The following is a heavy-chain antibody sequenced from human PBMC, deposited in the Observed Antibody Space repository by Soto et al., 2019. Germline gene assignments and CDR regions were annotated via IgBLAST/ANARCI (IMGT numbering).Heavy chain of an antibody. V-gene: IGHV1-46*01. CDR2: INPNGGGT. CDR1: GYKFINHY. Sequence: ASVKVSCKASGYKFINHYMHWVRQVPGVGLEWMGIINPNGGGTDYSQKFQGRVTMTRDTSANTVHMELSSPRSEDTGVYFCARDSSASATSYSFDNWGQGTLVTVSS. CDR3: ARDSSASATSYSFDN. J-gene: IGHJ4*02. D-gene: IGHD6-25*01.